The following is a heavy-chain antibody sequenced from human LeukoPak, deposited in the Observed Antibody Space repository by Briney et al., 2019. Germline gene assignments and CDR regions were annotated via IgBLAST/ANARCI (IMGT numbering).Heavy chain of an antibody. V-gene: IGHV3-7*01. CDR3: AGSRVAVTDTLDP. D-gene: IGHD6-19*01. Sequence: PGGSLRLSCAASGFTFSSYAMHWVRQAPGKGLEWVANINPDGSETRCVDSVKGRFTVSRDNAGNSLFLQVNSLRVEDTAVYYCAGSRVAVTDTLDPWGQGTLVTVSP. CDR1: GFTFSSYA. J-gene: IGHJ5*02. CDR2: INPDGSET.